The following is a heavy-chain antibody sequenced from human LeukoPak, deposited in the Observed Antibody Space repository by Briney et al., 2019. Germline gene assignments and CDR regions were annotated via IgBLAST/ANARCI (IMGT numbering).Heavy chain of an antibody. D-gene: IGHD2-21*02. Sequence: ASVKVSCKASGYTFTNYGISWVRQAPGQGLEWMGWLNPKSGDTGHAQKFQGRVAMTRNTSITTAYMEVSSLTSEDTAVYYCARGTALSSPIEYWGQGTLVTVSS. CDR3: ARGTALSSPIEY. J-gene: IGHJ4*02. V-gene: IGHV1-8*02. CDR1: GYTFTNYG. CDR2: LNPKSGDT.